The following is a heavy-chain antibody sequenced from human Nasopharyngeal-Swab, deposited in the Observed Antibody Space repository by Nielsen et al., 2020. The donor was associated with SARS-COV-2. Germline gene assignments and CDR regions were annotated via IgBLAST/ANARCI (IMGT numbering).Heavy chain of an antibody. D-gene: IGHD3-16*01. CDR3: AKGLADYGEDAFDI. J-gene: IGHJ3*02. CDR2: IRSKANSYAT. CDR1: GFTFSGSA. Sequence: GESLKISCAASGFTFSGSAMHWVRQASGKGLEWVGRIRSKANSYATAYAASVKGRSTISRDDSKNTAYLQMNSLKTEDTAVYYCAKGLADYGEDAFDIWGQGTMVTVSS. V-gene: IGHV3-73*01.